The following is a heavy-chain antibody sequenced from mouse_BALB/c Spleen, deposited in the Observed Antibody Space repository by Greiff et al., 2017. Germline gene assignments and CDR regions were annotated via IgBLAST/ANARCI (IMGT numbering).Heavy chain of an antibody. CDR3: ARPARLYFDY. Sequence: EVMLVESGGDLVKPGGSLKLSCAASGFTFSSYGMSWVRQTPDKRLEWVATISSGGSYTYYPDSVKGRFTISRDNAKNTLYLQMSSLKSEDTAMYYCARPARLYFDYWGQGTTLTVSS. D-gene: IGHD3-1*01. CDR1: GFTFSSYG. V-gene: IGHV5-6*01. J-gene: IGHJ2*01. CDR2: ISSGGSYT.